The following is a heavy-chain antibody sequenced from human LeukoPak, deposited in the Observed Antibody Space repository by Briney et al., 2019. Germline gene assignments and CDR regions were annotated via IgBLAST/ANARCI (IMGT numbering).Heavy chain of an antibody. D-gene: IGHD4-17*01. Sequence: SETLSLTCTVSGASISSHYWSWIRQPQGKGLEWIGFIYYTGSTIYNPSLKSRLTIFLDRSKNQFSLKLTSVTAADTAVYFCARPLFSDYHDAFHIWGQGTVVAVSS. CDR3: ARPLFSDYHDAFHI. CDR2: IYYTGST. CDR1: GASISSHY. V-gene: IGHV4-59*08. J-gene: IGHJ3*02.